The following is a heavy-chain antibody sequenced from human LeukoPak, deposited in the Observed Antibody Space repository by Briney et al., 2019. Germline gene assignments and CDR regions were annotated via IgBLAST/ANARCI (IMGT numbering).Heavy chain of an antibody. CDR2: XNHSGST. Sequence: PSETXSLXCXXYGGSFSGYYWSWVRQPPGKGLEXXGXXNHSGSTNYNPSLTSRVTISVDTSKNQSSLKLSSVTAADTAVYYCARERVSWYRSNAFDIWGQGTMVTVSS. CDR1: GGSFSGYY. D-gene: IGHD6-13*01. CDR3: ARERVSWYRSNAFDI. J-gene: IGHJ3*02. V-gene: IGHV4-34*01.